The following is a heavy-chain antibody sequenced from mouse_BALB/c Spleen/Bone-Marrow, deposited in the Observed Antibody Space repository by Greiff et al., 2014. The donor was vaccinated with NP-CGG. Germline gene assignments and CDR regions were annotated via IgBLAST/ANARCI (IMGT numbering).Heavy chain of an antibody. CDR1: GFTFTDYF. D-gene: IGHD2-4*01. V-gene: IGHV7-3*02. J-gene: IGHJ2*01. CDR3: ARGYYDDY. Sequence: EVMLVESGGGLVQPGGSLRLSCATSGFTFTDYFMTWVRQPPGKVLEWLGFIRNKANGYTTEYSASVKGRFTISRNNSQSILYLQMNTLRAEDSATYYCARGYYDDYWGQGTTLTVSS. CDR2: IRNKANGYTT.